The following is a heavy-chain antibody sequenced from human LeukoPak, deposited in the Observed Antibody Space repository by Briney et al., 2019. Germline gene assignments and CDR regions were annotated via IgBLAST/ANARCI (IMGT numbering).Heavy chain of an antibody. D-gene: IGHD6-13*01. CDR2: ISGSGGST. J-gene: IGHJ6*03. CDR3: AKAPPGYSSSYYYYYMDV. CDR1: GFTFSSYA. Sequence: PGGSLRLSCAASGFTFSSYAMSWVRQAPGKGLEWVSAISGSGGSTYYADSVKGRFTISRDNSKNTLYLQMNSLRAEDTAVYYCAKAPPGYSSSYYYYYMDVWGKGTTVTVSS. V-gene: IGHV3-23*01.